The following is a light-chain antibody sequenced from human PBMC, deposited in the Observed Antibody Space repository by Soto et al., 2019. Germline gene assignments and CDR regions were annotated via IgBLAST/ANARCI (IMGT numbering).Light chain of an antibody. J-gene: IGLJ2*01. Sequence: QSALTQPASVSGSPGQSITISCTGTSSDVGSYNLVSWYQQHPGKAPKLMIYEGSKRPSGVSNRFSGSKSGNTASLTIPGLQAEDEADYYCCSYAGSSTFYVVFGGGTKLTVL. CDR2: EGS. CDR3: CSYAGSSTFYVV. CDR1: SSDVGSYNL. V-gene: IGLV2-23*03.